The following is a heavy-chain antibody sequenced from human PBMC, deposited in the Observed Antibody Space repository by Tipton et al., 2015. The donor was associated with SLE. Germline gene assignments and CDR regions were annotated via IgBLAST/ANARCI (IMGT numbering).Heavy chain of an antibody. D-gene: IGHD5-12*01. CDR2: INPNSGGT. CDR3: ATNGHGETYEFFTEYLRH. CDR1: GYTFTGYY. V-gene: IGHV1-2*02. Sequence: QLVQSGAEVKKPGASVKVSCKASGYTFTGYYMHWVRQAPGQGLEWMGWINPNSGGTNDAQKFQGRVTLTRDTSISTAYMELSRLRSDDTAVYYCATNGHGETYEFFTEYLRHWGQGTLVTVSS. J-gene: IGHJ1*01.